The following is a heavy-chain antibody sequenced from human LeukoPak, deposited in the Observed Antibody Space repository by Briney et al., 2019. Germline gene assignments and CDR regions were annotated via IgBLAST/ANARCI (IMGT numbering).Heavy chain of an antibody. Sequence: GGSLRLSCAASGFSFSRHWMSWVRQAPGKGLEWVANIKQDGSEKYYVDSVEGRFTISRDNAKNSLYLQMNSLRAEDTAVYYCARDRPHYGNTHLFDPWGQGTLVTVSS. CDR3: ARDRPHYGNTHLFDP. CDR1: GFSFSRHW. CDR2: IKQDGSEK. D-gene: IGHD3-10*01. J-gene: IGHJ5*02. V-gene: IGHV3-7*01.